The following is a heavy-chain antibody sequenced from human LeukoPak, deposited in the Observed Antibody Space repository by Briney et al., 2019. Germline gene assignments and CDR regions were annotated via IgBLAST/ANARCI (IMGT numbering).Heavy chain of an antibody. D-gene: IGHD3-10*01. Sequence: SVKVSCKASGGTFSSYAISWVRQAPGQGLEWMGGIIPIFGTANYAQKFQGRVTITADESTSAAYMELSSLRSEDTAVYYCAREYYGSGYLDYWGQGTLVTVSS. V-gene: IGHV1-69*13. J-gene: IGHJ4*02. CDR3: AREYYGSGYLDY. CDR2: IIPIFGTA. CDR1: GGTFSSYA.